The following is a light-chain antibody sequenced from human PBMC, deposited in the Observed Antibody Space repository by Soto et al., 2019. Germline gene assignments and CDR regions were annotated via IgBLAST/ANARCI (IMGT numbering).Light chain of an antibody. CDR1: QSIATY. Sequence: DIQMTQSPSFRSAPVGDRVTITCRASQSIATYLNWYQHKPGKAPNLLIYAASSLQGGVPSRFSGSGSGTDFTLTISSLQPEDFATYYCQQSYSTPPGFGGGTKVDIK. J-gene: IGKJ4*01. CDR2: AAS. V-gene: IGKV1-39*01. CDR3: QQSYSTPPG.